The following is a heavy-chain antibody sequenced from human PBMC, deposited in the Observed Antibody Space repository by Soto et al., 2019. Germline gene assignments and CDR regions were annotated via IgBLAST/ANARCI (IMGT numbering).Heavy chain of an antibody. D-gene: IGHD6-6*01. Sequence: EVQLVESGGGLVQPGGSLRLSCAASGFTVSGRSMHWVRQAPGKGLVWVSGIDNDGTDSTYADSVKGRFTSSRDNTKNMMHLQMNRRRVEATAVYYCARPWVRPAVWGKGTTVTVSS. CDR1: GFTVSGRS. J-gene: IGHJ6*04. CDR3: ARPWVRPAV. V-gene: IGHV3-74*01. CDR2: IDNDGTDS.